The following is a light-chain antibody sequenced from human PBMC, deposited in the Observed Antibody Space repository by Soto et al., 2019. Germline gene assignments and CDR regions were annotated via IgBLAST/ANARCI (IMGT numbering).Light chain of an antibody. CDR3: TSYAGSYTDVV. CDR2: EVT. Sequence: QSALTQPPSASGSPGQSVTISCTGTSSDIGDNNYVSWYQQHPGKAPKLMIFEVTKRPSGVPDRFSGSKSGNTASLTVSGLQAEDEADYYCTSYAGSYTDVVFGGGTKVTVL. V-gene: IGLV2-8*01. J-gene: IGLJ2*01. CDR1: SSDIGDNNY.